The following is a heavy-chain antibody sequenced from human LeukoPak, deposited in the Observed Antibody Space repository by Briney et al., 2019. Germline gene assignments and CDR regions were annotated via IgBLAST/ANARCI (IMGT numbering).Heavy chain of an antibody. CDR3: ARGATPLPSYPRGNFDY. CDR2: IIPIFGTA. J-gene: IGHJ4*02. CDR1: GGTFSSYA. V-gene: IGHV1-69*05. D-gene: IGHD1-26*01. Sequence: SSVKVSCKASGGTFSSYAISWVRQAPGQGLEWMGGIIPIFGTANYAQKFQGRVTITTDESTSTAYMELSSLRSEDTAVYYCARGATPLPSYPRGNFDYWGQGTLVTVSS.